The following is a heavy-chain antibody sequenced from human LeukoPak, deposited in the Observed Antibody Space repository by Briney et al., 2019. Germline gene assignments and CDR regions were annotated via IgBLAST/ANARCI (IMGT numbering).Heavy chain of an antibody. J-gene: IGHJ4*02. D-gene: IGHD1-26*01. CDR3: AKGSLLSGSYFDY. CDR2: ISIDGGDT. CDR1: GFRFSSYA. V-gene: IGHV3-64*01. Sequence: PGGSLRLSCAASGFRFSSYAMHWVRQAPGKGLEYVSAISIDGGDTFYASSVKGRLTISRDNSKNTLYLQMNSLRAEDTAVYYCAKGSLLSGSYFDYWGQGTLVTVSS.